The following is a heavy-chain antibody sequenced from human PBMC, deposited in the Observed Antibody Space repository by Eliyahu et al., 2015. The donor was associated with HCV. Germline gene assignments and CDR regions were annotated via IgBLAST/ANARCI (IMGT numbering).Heavy chain of an antibody. J-gene: IGHJ6*02. CDR1: GGTFSSYA. CDR3: ARDTPPGYRKQNYYYYYGMDV. D-gene: IGHD5-24*01. CDR2: IIPIFGTA. Sequence: QVQLVQSGAEVKKPGSSVKVSCKASGGTFSSYAISWGRQAPGQGLEWMGGIIPIFGTANYAQKFQGRVTITADESTSTAYMELSSLRSEDTAVYYCARDTPPGYRKQNYYYYYGMDVWGQGTTVTVSS. V-gene: IGHV1-69*01.